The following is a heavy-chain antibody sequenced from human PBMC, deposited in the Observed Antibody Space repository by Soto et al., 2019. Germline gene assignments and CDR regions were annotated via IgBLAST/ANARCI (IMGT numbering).Heavy chain of an antibody. D-gene: IGHD6-13*01. CDR2: MNPNSGNT. J-gene: IGHJ6*03. CDR3: ARDYSSSWGYYYYYYMDV. V-gene: IGHV1-8*01. CDR1: GYTFTSYD. Sequence: ASVKVSCKASGYTFTSYDINWVRQATGQGLEWMGWMNPNSGNTGYAQKFQGRVTMTRNTSISTAYMELSSLRSEDTAVYYCARDYSSSWGYYYYYYMDVWGKGTTVTVSS.